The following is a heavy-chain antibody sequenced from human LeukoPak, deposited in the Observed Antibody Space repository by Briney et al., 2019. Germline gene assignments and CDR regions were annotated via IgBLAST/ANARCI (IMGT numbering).Heavy chain of an antibody. CDR2: INPNSGGT. D-gene: IGHD3-22*01. Sequence: GASVKVSCKASGYTFTGYYIHWVRQASGQGLEWMGWINPNSGGTKYAQKFQGRVTLTRDTSITTVYMELSSLRSGDTAMYYCALDKSGYFYNFDYWGQGTLVTVSS. CDR1: GYTFTGYY. V-gene: IGHV1-2*02. CDR3: ALDKSGYFYNFDY. J-gene: IGHJ4*02.